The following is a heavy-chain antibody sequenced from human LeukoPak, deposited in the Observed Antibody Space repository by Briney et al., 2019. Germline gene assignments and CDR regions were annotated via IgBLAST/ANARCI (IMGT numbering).Heavy chain of an antibody. CDR2: ISTYNGNT. J-gene: IGHJ3*02. V-gene: IGHV1-18*01. CDR3: ARVLRYSLAAFDI. Sequence: GASVKVSCKASGYTFTSYGISWVRQAPGQGLEWMGWISTYNGNTNYAQKLQGRVTLTTDTSTNTAYMELRSLRSDDTAVYYCARVLRYSLAAFDIWGQGTMVTVSS. CDR1: GYTFTSYG. D-gene: IGHD3-9*01.